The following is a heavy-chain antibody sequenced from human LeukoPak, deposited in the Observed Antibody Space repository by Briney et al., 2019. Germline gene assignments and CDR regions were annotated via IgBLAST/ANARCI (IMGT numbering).Heavy chain of an antibody. CDR2: IYHSGTT. CDR3: ARSPSGSSSRWFDS. Sequence: PSGTLSLTCADSGGSISSSHWCSWVRQPPGKGLEWIGEIYHSGTTNYNPSLKSRVTILVDKSKNQFSLKLRSVTAADTAVYYCARSPSGSSSRWFDSWGQGTLVTVSS. D-gene: IGHD1-26*01. CDR1: GGSISSSHW. J-gene: IGHJ5*01. V-gene: IGHV4-4*02.